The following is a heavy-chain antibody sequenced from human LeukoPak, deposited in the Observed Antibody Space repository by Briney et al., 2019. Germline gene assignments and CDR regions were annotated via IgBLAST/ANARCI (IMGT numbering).Heavy chain of an antibody. CDR3: ARLGVGATSSDY. J-gene: IGHJ4*02. CDR2: MYYSGST. CDR1: GGSIRSSSYY. D-gene: IGHD1-26*01. Sequence: SETLSLTCTVSGGSIRSSSYYWGWIRQPPGKGLEWVGSMYYSGSTYYNPSLKSRVTISVDTSKNQFSLKLSSVTAADTAVYYCARLGVGATSSDYWGQGTLVTVSS. V-gene: IGHV4-39*07.